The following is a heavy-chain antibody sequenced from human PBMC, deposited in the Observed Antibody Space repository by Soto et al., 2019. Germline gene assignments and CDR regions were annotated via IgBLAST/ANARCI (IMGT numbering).Heavy chain of an antibody. V-gene: IGHV4-31*03. Sequence: QVQLQESGPGLVKPSQTLSLTCTVSGGSISSGGYYWSWIRQYPGKGLEWIGYIYYSGSTYYNPSLKSRVPLSVDTSKTQFSLKLSSVTAADTAVYYCAIYDSSGSRGFQHWGQGTLVTVSS. CDR2: IYYSGST. CDR3: AIYDSSGSRGFQH. CDR1: GGSISSGGYY. D-gene: IGHD3-22*01. J-gene: IGHJ1*01.